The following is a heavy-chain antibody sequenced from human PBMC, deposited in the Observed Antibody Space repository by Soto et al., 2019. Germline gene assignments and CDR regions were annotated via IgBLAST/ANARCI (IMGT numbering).Heavy chain of an antibody. CDR2: ISPMFGAA. CDR3: AREVQVHTPAFVY. CDR1: GGTFNTYA. V-gene: IGHV1-69*19. Sequence: QVQLVQYGAEMKKPGSSVKVSCQSSGGTFNTYAMNWVRQAPGQGPEWMGDISPMFGAAHYAPKFQGRVTITADESTGTSYMQLSSLASEDTALYFCAREVQVHTPAFVYWGQGTLVTVSS. D-gene: IGHD3-10*01. J-gene: IGHJ4*02.